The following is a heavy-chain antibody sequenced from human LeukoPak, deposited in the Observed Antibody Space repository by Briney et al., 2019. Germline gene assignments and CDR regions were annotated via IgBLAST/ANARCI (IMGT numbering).Heavy chain of an antibody. CDR1: GYTFTRYY. CDR2: INPSGGSR. CDR3: ARCSVMTSDDCYDMDV. D-gene: IGHD2-21*02. J-gene: IGHJ6*02. Sequence: GASVKVSCKASGYTFTRYYMHWVRQAPGQGLEWMGIINPSGGSRTYAEQFQGRVTMTRDTSTSTGYMELSSLRSEDTAVYYCARCSVMTSDDCYDMDVWGQGTTVTVSS. V-gene: IGHV1-46*01.